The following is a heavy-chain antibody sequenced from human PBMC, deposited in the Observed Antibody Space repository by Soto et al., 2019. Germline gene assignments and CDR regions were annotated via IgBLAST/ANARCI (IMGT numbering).Heavy chain of an antibody. D-gene: IGHD3-22*01. CDR1: GYIFTKHW. Sequence: GESLEISCQGSGYIFTKHWIACVRQKPGKGLEWIGIIDPVDSDDRYSPSFEGQVTISVDKSNNTAFLRWDKLKTSDTATYFCARRALDPSGNYYPYNWLDSWGQGTQVTXS. CDR2: IDPVDSDD. CDR3: ARRALDPSGNYYPYNWLDS. J-gene: IGHJ5*01. V-gene: IGHV5-51*01.